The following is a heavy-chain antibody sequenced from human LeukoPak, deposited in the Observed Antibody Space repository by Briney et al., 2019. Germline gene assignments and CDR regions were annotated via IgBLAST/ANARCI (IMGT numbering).Heavy chain of an antibody. CDR1: GGSFSGYY. V-gene: IGHV4-34*01. CDR2: INHSGST. Sequence: SETLSLTCAVYGGSFSGYYWSWIRQPPGKGLEWIGEINHSGSTNYNPSLKSRVTMSVDTSKNQFSLKLSSVTAADTAVYYCAREWGGYYGSGSYYAFDIWGQGTLVTVSS. J-gene: IGHJ4*02. D-gene: IGHD3-10*01. CDR3: AREWGGYYGSGSYYAFDI.